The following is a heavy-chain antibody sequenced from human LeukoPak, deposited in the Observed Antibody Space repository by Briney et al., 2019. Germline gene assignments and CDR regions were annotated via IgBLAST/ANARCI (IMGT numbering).Heavy chain of an antibody. CDR1: GFTFSRYS. J-gene: IGHJ4*02. CDR2: ISSSSSTI. V-gene: IGHV3-48*04. D-gene: IGHD4-23*01. Sequence: GGSLRLSCAASGFTFSRYSMNWVRQAPGKGLEWISYISSSSSTIYYADSVKGRFTISRDNVKNSLYLQMNSPRAEDTAVYYCARDMGTTVVTLGCFDYWGQGTLVTVSS. CDR3: ARDMGTTVVTLGCFDY.